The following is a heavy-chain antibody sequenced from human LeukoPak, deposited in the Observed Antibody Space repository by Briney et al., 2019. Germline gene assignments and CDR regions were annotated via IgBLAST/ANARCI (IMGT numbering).Heavy chain of an antibody. D-gene: IGHD6-13*01. CDR1: GYTFTSYY. CDR3: ARDAIAAAGTNAFDI. CDR2: INPSGGST. J-gene: IGHJ3*02. V-gene: IGHV1-46*01. Sequence: ASVKVSCKASGYTFTSYYMHWVRQAPGQGLEWMGIINPSGGSTSYAQKFQGRVTITADKSTSTAYMELSSLRSEDTAVYYCARDAIAAAGTNAFDIWGQGTMVTVSS.